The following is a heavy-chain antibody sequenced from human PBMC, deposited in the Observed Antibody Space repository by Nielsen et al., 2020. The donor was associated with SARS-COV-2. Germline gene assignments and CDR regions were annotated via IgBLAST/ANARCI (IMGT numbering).Heavy chain of an antibody. V-gene: IGHV3-48*03. CDR3: ARDPTIFGVVTRFDY. J-gene: IGHJ4*02. Sequence: VRQAPGKGLEWVSYISSSGSTIYYADSVKGRFTISRDNAKNSLYLQMNSLRAEDTAVYYCARDPTIFGVVTRFDYWGQGTLVTVSS. CDR2: ISSSGSTI. D-gene: IGHD3-3*01.